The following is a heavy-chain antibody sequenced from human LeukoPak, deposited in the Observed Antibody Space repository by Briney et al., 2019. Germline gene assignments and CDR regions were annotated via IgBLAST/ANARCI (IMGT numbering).Heavy chain of an antibody. CDR3: TRDNCGGGCYSEDY. D-gene: IGHD2-21*02. Sequence: PGGSLRLSCTASGFTLGDYAMSWVRQAPGKGLEWVGFIRSKAYGGTTEYAASVKGRFTISRDDSKSIAYLQMNSLKTEDTAVYYCTRDNCGGGCYSEDYWGQGTLVTVSS. CDR1: GFTLGDYA. V-gene: IGHV3-49*04. CDR2: IRSKAYGGTT. J-gene: IGHJ4*02.